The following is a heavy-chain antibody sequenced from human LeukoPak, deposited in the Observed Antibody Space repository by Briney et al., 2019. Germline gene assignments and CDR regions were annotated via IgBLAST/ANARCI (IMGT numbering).Heavy chain of an antibody. V-gene: IGHV3-23*01. J-gene: IGHJ5*02. CDR2: ISGSGGST. CDR3: AKGGSGWYRGWFDP. CDR1: GFTFSSYA. Sequence: GGSLRLSCAASGFTFSSYAMSWVRQAPGKGLEWVSAISGSGGSTYYADSVKGRFTISRDNSKNTLYLQMNSLRAEDTAVYYCAKGGSGWYRGWFDPWGQGTLVTVSP. D-gene: IGHD6-19*01.